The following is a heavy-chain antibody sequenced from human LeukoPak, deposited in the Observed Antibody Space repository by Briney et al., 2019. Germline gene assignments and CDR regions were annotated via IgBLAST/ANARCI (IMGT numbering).Heavy chain of an antibody. CDR2: MNPNSGNT. J-gene: IGHJ3*02. CDR3: ARNKQHRNAFDI. V-gene: IGHV1-8*01. D-gene: IGHD6-13*01. Sequence: SXXVSCKASGYTFTSYDINWVRQATGQGLEWMGWMNPNSGNTGYAQKFQGRVTMTRNTSISTAYMELSSLRSEDTAVYYCARNKQHRNAFDIWGQGTMVTVSS. CDR1: GYTFTSYD.